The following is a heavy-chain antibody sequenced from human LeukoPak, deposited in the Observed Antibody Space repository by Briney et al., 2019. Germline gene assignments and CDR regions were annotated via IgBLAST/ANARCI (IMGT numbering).Heavy chain of an antibody. V-gene: IGHV3-13*01. CDR1: GFTLSSYE. CDR3: ARESGGSGTLPYDF. Sequence: PGGSLRLSCAASGFTLSSYEMHWVRQPSGNGLEWVSAVGVGHDTFYGGSVKGRFTIPRDNARNSVYLQMHSLRAGDTGVYYCARESGGSGTLPYDFWGHGTMVTVSS. CDR2: VGVGHDT. D-gene: IGHD3-10*01. J-gene: IGHJ3*01.